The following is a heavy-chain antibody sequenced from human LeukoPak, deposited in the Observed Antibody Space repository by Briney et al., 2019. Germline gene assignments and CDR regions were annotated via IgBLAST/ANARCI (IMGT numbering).Heavy chain of an antibody. CDR3: ARDISPAHF. Sequence: GGSLRLSCTASGLTSSTYWMHWVRQAPGKGLVWVSRVNGDGSSKVYAASVKGRFTISRDNAKNTLYLQMNSLRAEDTAVYYCARDISPAHFWGQGTLVTVSS. V-gene: IGHV3-74*01. D-gene: IGHD2/OR15-2a*01. CDR1: GLTSSTYW. CDR2: VNGDGSSK. J-gene: IGHJ4*02.